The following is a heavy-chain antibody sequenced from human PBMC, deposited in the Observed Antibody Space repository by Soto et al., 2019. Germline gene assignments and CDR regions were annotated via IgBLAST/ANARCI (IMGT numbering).Heavy chain of an antibody. Sequence: ASVKVSCKASGYTFTGYYMHWVRQAPGQGLESMGWINPNSGGTNYAQKFQGRVTMTRDTSISTAYMELSRLRSDDTAVYYCARVQYYYDSSGYQTLAGFDPWGQGTLVTVSS. V-gene: IGHV1-2*02. CDR2: INPNSGGT. CDR1: GYTFTGYY. J-gene: IGHJ5*02. CDR3: ARVQYYYDSSGYQTLAGFDP. D-gene: IGHD3-22*01.